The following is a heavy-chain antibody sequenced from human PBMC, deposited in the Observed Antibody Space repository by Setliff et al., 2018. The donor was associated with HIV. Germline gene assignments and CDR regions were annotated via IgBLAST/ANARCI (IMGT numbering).Heavy chain of an antibody. D-gene: IGHD2-15*01. V-gene: IGHV4-59*01. CDR3: ARNPCSGGSCPDAFDI. CDR2: IYYSGST. Sequence: EPLSLTCTVSGGSISSYYWSWIRQPPGKGLEWIGYIYYSGSTNYNPSLKSRVTISVDTSKNQSSLKLSSVTAADTAVYYCARNPCSGGSCPDAFDIWGQGTMVTVS. J-gene: IGHJ3*02. CDR1: GGSISSYY.